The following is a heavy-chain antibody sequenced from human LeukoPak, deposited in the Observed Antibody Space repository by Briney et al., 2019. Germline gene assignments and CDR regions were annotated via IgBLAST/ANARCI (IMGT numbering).Heavy chain of an antibody. V-gene: IGHV3-72*01. CDR3: VRRVFGQCGTGSCPNDH. CDR1: GFTFSDHF. Sequence: GGSLRLSCAASGFTFSDHFMDWVRQAPGKGLEWVGRIKNNANRYTTEYAASVKGRFTISRDDSKNSLYLQMNSLETEDTAVHYCVRRVFGQCGTGSCPNDHWGQGTLVTVSS. CDR2: IKNNANRYTT. D-gene: IGHD2-15*01. J-gene: IGHJ4*02.